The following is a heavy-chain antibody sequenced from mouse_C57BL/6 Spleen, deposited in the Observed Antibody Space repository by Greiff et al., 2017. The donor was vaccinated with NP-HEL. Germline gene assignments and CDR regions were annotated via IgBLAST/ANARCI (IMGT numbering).Heavy chain of an antibody. Sequence: VQLQQSGPGLVKPSQSLSLTCSVTGYSITSGYYWNWIRQFPGNKLEWMGYISYDGSNNYNPSLKNRISITRDTSKNQFFLKLNSVTTEDTATYYCAREGSYDGYAWFAYWGQGTLVTVSA. J-gene: IGHJ3*01. D-gene: IGHD2-3*01. CDR2: ISYDGSN. CDR3: AREGSYDGYAWFAY. V-gene: IGHV3-6*01. CDR1: GYSITSGYY.